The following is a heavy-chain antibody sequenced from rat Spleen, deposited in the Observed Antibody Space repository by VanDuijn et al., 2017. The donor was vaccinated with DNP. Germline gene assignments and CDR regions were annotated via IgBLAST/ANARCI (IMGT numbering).Heavy chain of an antibody. CDR3: ATHNYYSSPYYAMDA. CDR1: GFTFSDYY. Sequence: EVRLEESGGGLVQPGGSLNLSCVVSGFTFSDYYMAWVRQAPTKGLEWVSSISYDGGSTYYRDSVKGRFTISRDNAKNTQYLQMDSLRSEDTATYYCATHNYYSSPYYAMDAWGQGTSVTVSS. V-gene: IGHV5-20*01. D-gene: IGHD1-2*01. CDR2: ISYDGGST. J-gene: IGHJ4*01.